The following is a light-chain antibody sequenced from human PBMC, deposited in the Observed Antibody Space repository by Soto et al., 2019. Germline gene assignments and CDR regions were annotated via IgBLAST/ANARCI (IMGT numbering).Light chain of an antibody. CDR2: EVS. CDR1: SSDVGSYNR. Sequence: QCVLTQPPSVSGSPGQSVAISCTGTSSDVGSYNRVSWYQQPPGTAPKLMIYEVSNRPSGVPDRFSGSKSGNTASLTISGLQAEDEADYSCNSYTSSSTYVFGTGTKVTVL. J-gene: IGLJ1*01. CDR3: NSYTSSSTYV. V-gene: IGLV2-18*02.